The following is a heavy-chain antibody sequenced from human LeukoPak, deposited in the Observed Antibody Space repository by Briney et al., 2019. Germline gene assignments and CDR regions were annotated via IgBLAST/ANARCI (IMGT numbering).Heavy chain of an antibody. Sequence: GGSLRLSCAASGFTVSSNYMSWVRQAPGKGLEWVANIKQDGSEKYYVDSVKGRFTISRDNAKNSLYLQMNSLRAEDTAVYYCARMVRGVHNWFDPWGQGTLVTVSS. CDR3: ARMVRGVHNWFDP. CDR1: GFTVSSNY. J-gene: IGHJ5*02. V-gene: IGHV3-7*01. D-gene: IGHD3-10*01. CDR2: IKQDGSEK.